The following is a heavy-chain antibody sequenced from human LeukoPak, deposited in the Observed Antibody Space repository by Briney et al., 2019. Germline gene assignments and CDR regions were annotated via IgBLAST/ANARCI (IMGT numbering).Heavy chain of an antibody. Sequence: AGGSLRLSCAASGFTFSTYWMHWVRQAPGKGLEWVSGISWNSGSIGYADSVKGRFTISRDNAKNSLYLQMNSLRAEDTALYYCAKAVIWSYGSIFDYWGQGTLVTVSS. V-gene: IGHV3-9*01. CDR2: ISWNSGSI. CDR1: GFTFSTYW. D-gene: IGHD5-18*01. CDR3: AKAVIWSYGSIFDY. J-gene: IGHJ4*02.